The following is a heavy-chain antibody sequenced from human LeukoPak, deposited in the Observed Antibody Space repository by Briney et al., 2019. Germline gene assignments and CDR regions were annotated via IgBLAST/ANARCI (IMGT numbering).Heavy chain of an antibody. J-gene: IGHJ1*01. Sequence: SETLSLTCTVSGGSISSSSSDWGWIRQPPGKGLEWIGSIYYSGRTHYNPSLKSRVTISVDTSKNQFSLKLSSVTAADTAVYYCARGATVVTSYGEYFQHWGQGTLVTVSS. CDR2: IYYSGRT. CDR3: ARGATVVTSYGEYFQH. D-gene: IGHD4-23*01. CDR1: GGSISSSSSD. V-gene: IGHV4-39*01.